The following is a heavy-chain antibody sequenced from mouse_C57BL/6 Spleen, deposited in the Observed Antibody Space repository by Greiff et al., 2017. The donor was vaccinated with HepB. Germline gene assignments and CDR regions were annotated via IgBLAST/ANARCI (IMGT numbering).Heavy chain of an antibody. CDR2: IDPSDSYT. D-gene: IGHD2-3*01. V-gene: IGHV1-50*01. CDR3: ARKALYDGYYEFAY. CDR1: GYTFTSYW. Sequence: VQLKQPGAELVKPGASVKLSCKASGYTFTSYWMQWVKQRPGQGLEWIGEIDPSDSYTNYDQKFRGKATLTVDTSSSTAYMQLSSLTSEDSAVYYCARKALYDGYYEFAYWGQGTLVTVSA. J-gene: IGHJ3*01.